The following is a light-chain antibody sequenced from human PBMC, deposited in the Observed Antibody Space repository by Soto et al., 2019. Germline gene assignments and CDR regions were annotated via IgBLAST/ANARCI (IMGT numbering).Light chain of an antibody. V-gene: IGLV1-44*01. CDR1: SSNIGSNT. J-gene: IGLJ1*01. CDR3: AKWDDSLNGLV. Sequence: QSVLTQPPSASGTPGQRVTISCSGSSSNIGSNTVNWYQHFPGTAPKLLIYSNDQRPSGVPDRFSGSKSGTSASLAISGLQSEDEADYYCAKWDDSLNGLVFGTGTKVTVL. CDR2: SND.